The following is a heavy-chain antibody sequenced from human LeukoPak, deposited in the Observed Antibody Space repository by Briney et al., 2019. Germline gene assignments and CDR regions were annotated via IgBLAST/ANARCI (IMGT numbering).Heavy chain of an antibody. CDR1: GGSISSSNW. V-gene: IGHV4-4*02. D-gene: IGHD3-22*01. Sequence: SETLSLTCTVAGGSISSSNWWSWVRQPPGKGLEWIGEIYHSGSTNYNPSLKSRVTISVDKSKNQFSLKLSSVTAADTAVYYCARDPVADDSSGFDYWGQGTLVTVSS. CDR2: IYHSGST. J-gene: IGHJ4*02. CDR3: ARDPVADDSSGFDY.